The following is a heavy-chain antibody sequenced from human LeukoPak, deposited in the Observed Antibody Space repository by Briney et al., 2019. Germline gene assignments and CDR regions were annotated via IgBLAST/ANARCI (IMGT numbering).Heavy chain of an antibody. Sequence: SETLSLTCTVSGGSISSYYWSWIRQPPGKGLEWIGYIYYSGSTNYNPSLKSRVTISVDTSKNQFSLKLSSVTAADTAVYYCARVDSSGDYFDYWGQGTLVTASS. CDR1: GGSISSYY. V-gene: IGHV4-59*01. CDR2: IYYSGST. CDR3: ARVDSSGDYFDY. D-gene: IGHD3-22*01. J-gene: IGHJ4*02.